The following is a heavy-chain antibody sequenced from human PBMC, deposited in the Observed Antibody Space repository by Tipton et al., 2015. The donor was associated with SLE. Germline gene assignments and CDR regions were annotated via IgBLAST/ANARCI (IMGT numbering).Heavy chain of an antibody. CDR3: ARVRFNGNWEQGNRWFDP. CDR2: IFYSGTT. CDR1: GGSISSSYYY. V-gene: IGHV4-39*07. D-gene: IGHD1-1*01. Sequence: TLSLTCTVSGGSISSSYYYWGWIRQPPGKGLEWIGSIFYSGTTYYNPSLKSRVTISLDTSKNQFSLKLTSVTAADTAVYYCARVRFNGNWEQGNRWFDPWSRGTLVTVSS. J-gene: IGHJ5*02.